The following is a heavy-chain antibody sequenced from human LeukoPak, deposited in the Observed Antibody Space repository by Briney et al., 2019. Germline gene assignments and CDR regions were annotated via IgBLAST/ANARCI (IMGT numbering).Heavy chain of an antibody. CDR1: GGSFSGYY. D-gene: IGHD1-26*01. J-gene: IGHJ3*01. V-gene: IGHV4-34*10. CDR2: INHSGSS. CDR3: ARASIVGAKRTRSGTFDL. Sequence: SETLSLTCAVYGGSFSGYYWNWIRQPPGKGLEWIGEINHSGSSNYNPPLTSRITMSVDTSKNQFSLNLSSVTAADTSVYYCARASIVGAKRTRSGTFDLWGQGTMVTVSS.